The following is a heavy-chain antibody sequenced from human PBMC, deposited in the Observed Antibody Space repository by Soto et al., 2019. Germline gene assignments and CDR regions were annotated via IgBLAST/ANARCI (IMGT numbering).Heavy chain of an antibody. D-gene: IGHD3-3*01. J-gene: IGHJ5*02. Sequence: QVQLVQSGAEVKKPGSSVKVSCKTSGGTISNYAISWVRQAPGQGLEWMGGIIPLLGTTNYAQKFQGRVTITADESTRTAYMELSSLRSEDTAVYYCARGGFWSGYYSWFDPWGQGTLVTVSS. CDR3: ARGGFWSGYYSWFDP. CDR1: GGTISNYA. CDR2: IIPLLGTT. V-gene: IGHV1-69*12.